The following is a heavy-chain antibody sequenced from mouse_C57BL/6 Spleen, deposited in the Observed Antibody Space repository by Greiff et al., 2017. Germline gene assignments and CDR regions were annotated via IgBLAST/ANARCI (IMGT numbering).Heavy chain of an antibody. V-gene: IGHV1-15*01. Sequence: VQLQESGAELVRPGASVTLSCKASGYTFTDYEMHWVKQTPVHGLEWIGAIDPETGGTAYNQKFQGKAILTADKSSSTAYMELRSLTSEDSAVYYCTREDYYGSSPVYWGQGTTLTVSS. D-gene: IGHD1-1*01. CDR1: GYTFTDYE. CDR3: TREDYYGSSPVY. CDR2: IDPETGGT. J-gene: IGHJ2*01.